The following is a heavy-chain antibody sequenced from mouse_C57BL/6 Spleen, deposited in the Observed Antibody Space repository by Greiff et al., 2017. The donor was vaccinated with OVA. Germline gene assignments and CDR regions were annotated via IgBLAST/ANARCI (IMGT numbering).Heavy chain of an antibody. V-gene: IGHV1-82*01. CDR1: GYAFSSSW. CDR3: AREGPVPFCDY. Sequence: QVHVKQSGPELVKPGASVKISCKASGYAFSSSWMNWVTQRPGKGLEWIGRISPGDGDTNYNGKFKGKATLTADKSSSTAYMQLSIHTSDDSAVYFCAREGPVPFCDYWGQGTTLTVSS. CDR2: ISPGDGDT. J-gene: IGHJ2*01.